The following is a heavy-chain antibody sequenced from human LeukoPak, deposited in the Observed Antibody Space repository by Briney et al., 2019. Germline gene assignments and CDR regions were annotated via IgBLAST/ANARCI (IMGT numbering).Heavy chain of an antibody. V-gene: IGHV3-23*01. J-gene: IGHJ4*02. CDR2: ISGSGGST. Sequence: GGSLRLSCAASGFTFSSYGMSWVRQAPGKGLEWVSAISGSGGSTYYADSMKGRFTLSRDNSKNTLYLQMNSLRAEDTAVYYCAKTLGYCSGGSCYSGVIDYWGQGTLVTVSS. CDR1: GFTFSSYG. D-gene: IGHD2-15*01. CDR3: AKTLGYCSGGSCYSGVIDY.